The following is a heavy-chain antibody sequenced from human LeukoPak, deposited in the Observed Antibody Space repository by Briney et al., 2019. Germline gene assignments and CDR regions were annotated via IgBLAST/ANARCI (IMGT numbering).Heavy chain of an antibody. D-gene: IGHD3-3*01. CDR2: ISGSGGST. Sequence: GGSLRLSCAASGFIFSSYAMSWVRQAPGKGLEWVSAISGSGGSTYYADSLKGRITISRDNSKNTLYLQMNSLKAEDTAVYYCAKDRITIFGVVITAHYYHMDVWGKGTTVTVSS. V-gene: IGHV3-23*01. CDR1: GFIFSSYA. CDR3: AKDRITIFGVVITAHYYHMDV. J-gene: IGHJ6*03.